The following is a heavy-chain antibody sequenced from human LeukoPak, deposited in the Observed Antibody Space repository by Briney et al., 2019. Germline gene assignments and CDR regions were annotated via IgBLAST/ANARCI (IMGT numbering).Heavy chain of an antibody. CDR2: ISSSSSYI. Sequence: PGGSLRLSCAASGFTFSSYSMNWVRQAPGKGLEWVSSISSSSSYIYYADSVKGRFTISRDNAKNSLYLQMNSLRAEDTAVYYCARDLSLGGAFDIWGQGTMVTVSS. J-gene: IGHJ3*02. CDR3: ARDLSLGGAFDI. D-gene: IGHD3-3*01. CDR1: GFTFSSYS. V-gene: IGHV3-21*01.